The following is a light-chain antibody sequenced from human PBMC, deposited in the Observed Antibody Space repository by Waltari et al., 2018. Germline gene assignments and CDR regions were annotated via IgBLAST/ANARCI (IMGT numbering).Light chain of an antibody. J-gene: IGKJ1*01. CDR2: DAS. V-gene: IGKV1-5*01. Sequence: DTQMTQSPSTLSASVGYRVTITCRASQSLSSSLAWYQQKPGRAPRLLIYDASTLESGVPLRFSGSGSGTEFTLTISKLQPDDFATYFCQHYSPYSWTFGQGTKVEIK. CDR3: QHYSPYSWT. CDR1: QSLSSS.